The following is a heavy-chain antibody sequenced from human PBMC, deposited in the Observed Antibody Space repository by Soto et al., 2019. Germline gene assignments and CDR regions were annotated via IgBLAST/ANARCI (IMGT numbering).Heavy chain of an antibody. Sequence: GGSLRLSCAASGFTFSSYAMSWVRQAPGKGLEWVSAISGSGGSTYYADSVRGRFTISRDNSKNTLYLQMNSLRAEDTAVYYCAKVGHGYSSSWTDYWGQGTLVTVSS. J-gene: IGHJ4*02. D-gene: IGHD6-13*01. CDR3: AKVGHGYSSSWTDY. CDR2: ISGSGGST. V-gene: IGHV3-23*01. CDR1: GFTFSSYA.